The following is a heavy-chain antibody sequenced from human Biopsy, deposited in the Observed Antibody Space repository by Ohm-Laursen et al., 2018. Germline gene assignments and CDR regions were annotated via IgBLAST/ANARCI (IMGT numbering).Heavy chain of an antibody. CDR3: ARDRGYYSDRTVPGYFDL. Sequence: PGTLSLTCTVSGDSISSYYWSWIRQPPGKERQWFGYVYYTGCTDYNPSLQSRVTISVDTSKNHFPLRLRSVTPADTAIYYCARDRGYYSDRTVPGYFDLWGRGTLVTVSS. CDR2: VYYTGCT. V-gene: IGHV4-59*01. J-gene: IGHJ2*01. CDR1: GDSISSYY. D-gene: IGHD3-22*01.